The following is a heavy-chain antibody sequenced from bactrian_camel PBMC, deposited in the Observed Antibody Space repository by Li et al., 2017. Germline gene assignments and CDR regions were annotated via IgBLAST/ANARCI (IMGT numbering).Heavy chain of an antibody. Sequence: VQLVESGGGSVRTGGSLRLSCVASRSTYCMGWFRQAPVKGREGVAVITDGTTSYTDSVKGRFTISQDNAKSNLYLQMNSLKPEDTATYYCAARRRGSCLLDWTLYENWGQGTQVTVS. J-gene: IGHJ4*01. CDR2: ITDGTT. CDR1: RSTYC. CDR3: AARRRGSCLLDWTLYEN. V-gene: IGHV3S53*01. D-gene: IGHD2*01.